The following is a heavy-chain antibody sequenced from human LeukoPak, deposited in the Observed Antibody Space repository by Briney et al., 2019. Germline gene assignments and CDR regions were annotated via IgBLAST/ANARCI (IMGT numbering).Heavy chain of an antibody. D-gene: IGHD6-13*01. J-gene: IGHJ6*02. Sequence: GASVKVSCRASGYIFTNYYMYWVRRVPGQGLEWMGVIDPSGGGTTYAQNLQDRITMTRDTSTSTVYMELSSLRSEDTAVYYCATWGSSSSPLPSLDVWGQGTTVTVSS. CDR3: ATWGSSSSPLPSLDV. CDR2: IDPSGGGT. CDR1: GYIFTNYY. V-gene: IGHV1-46*01.